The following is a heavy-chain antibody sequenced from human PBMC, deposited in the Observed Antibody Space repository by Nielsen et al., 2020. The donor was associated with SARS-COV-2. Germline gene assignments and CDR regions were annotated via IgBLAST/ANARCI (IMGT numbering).Heavy chain of an antibody. CDR3: ATGKVRGVIHYYYYGIDV. Sequence: SETLSLTCTVSGGSISSYYWSWIRQPPGKGLEWIGYIYYSGSPNYNPSLKSQVTISVDTSKTQFSLKLSSVTAADTAVYYCATGKVRGVIHYYYYGIDVWGQGTTVTFSS. CDR2: IYYSGSP. CDR1: GGSISSYY. D-gene: IGHD3-10*01. V-gene: IGHV4-59*08. J-gene: IGHJ6*02.